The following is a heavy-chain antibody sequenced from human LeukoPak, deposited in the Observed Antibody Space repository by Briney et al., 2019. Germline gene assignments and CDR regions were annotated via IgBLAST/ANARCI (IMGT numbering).Heavy chain of an antibody. J-gene: IGHJ4*02. CDR2: IRYDGSNK. CDR1: GFTFSSYD. D-gene: IGHD6-13*01. V-gene: IGHV3-30*02. CDR3: AKVQQLVRYYFDC. Sequence: GGSLRLSCAASGFTFSSYDMHWVRQAPGKGLEWVAFIRYDGSNKYYADSVKGRFTISRDNSKNTLYLQMNSLRAEDTAVYYCAKVQQLVRYYFDCWGQGTLVTVSS.